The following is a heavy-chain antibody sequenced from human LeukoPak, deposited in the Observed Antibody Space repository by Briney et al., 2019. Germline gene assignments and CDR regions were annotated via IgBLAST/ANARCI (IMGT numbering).Heavy chain of an antibody. D-gene: IGHD3-10*01. V-gene: IGHV3-23*01. CDR3: ARSRGPGSHCFAP. Sequence: GGFLILSCAASGCTFRSFALSWVRQAPGKGLEWVSTVSDTTYYADSVRGRFTISRDDAKNTLYLQMDSLRAEDTAIYSCARSRGPGSHCFAPSGHGTPVTVSS. CDR1: GCTFRSFA. CDR2: VSDTT. J-gene: IGHJ5*02.